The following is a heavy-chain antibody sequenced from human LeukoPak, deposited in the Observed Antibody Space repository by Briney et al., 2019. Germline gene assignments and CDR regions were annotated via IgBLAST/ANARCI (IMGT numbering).Heavy chain of an antibody. CDR2: ISSSSSYT. V-gene: IGHV3-21*01. J-gene: IGHJ4*02. CDR1: GFTFSSYS. CDR3: ARDITIFGVDHFDY. Sequence: GGSLRLSCAASGFTFSSYSMNWVRQAPGKGLEWVSSISSSSSYTYYADSVKGRFTISRDNAKNSLYLQMNSLRAEDTAVYYCARDITIFGVDHFDYWGQGTLVTVSS. D-gene: IGHD3-3*01.